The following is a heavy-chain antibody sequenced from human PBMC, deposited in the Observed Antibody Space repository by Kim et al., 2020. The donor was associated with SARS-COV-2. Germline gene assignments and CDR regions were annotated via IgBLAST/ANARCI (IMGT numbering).Heavy chain of an antibody. CDR2: TYYRSKWYN. CDR1: GDSVSSNSAA. Sequence: SQTLSLTCAISGDSVSSNSAAWNWIRQSPSRGLEWLGRTYYRSKWYNDYAVSVKSRITINPDTSKNQFSLQLNSVTPEDTAVYYCARDQGYGSGSYSWDYYGMDVWGQGTTVTVSS. V-gene: IGHV6-1*01. D-gene: IGHD3-10*01. CDR3: ARDQGYGSGSYSWDYYGMDV. J-gene: IGHJ6*02.